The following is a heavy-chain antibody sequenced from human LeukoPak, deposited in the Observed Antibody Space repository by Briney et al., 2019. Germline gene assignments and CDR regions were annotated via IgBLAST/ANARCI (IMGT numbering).Heavy chain of an antibody. D-gene: IGHD2-2*02. CDR3: ANYCSSSSCHTRRAFDI. CDR1: GGSFSGYY. Sequence: SSETLSLTCAVYGGSFSGYYWSWIRQPPGKGLEWIGEINHSGSTNYNPSLKSRVTISVDTSKNQFSLKLSAVTAADTAVYYCANYCSSSSCHTRRAFDIWGQGTMVTVSS. V-gene: IGHV4-34*01. CDR2: INHSGST. J-gene: IGHJ3*02.